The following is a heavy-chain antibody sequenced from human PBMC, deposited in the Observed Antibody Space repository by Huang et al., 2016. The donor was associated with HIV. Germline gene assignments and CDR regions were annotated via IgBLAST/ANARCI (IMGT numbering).Heavy chain of an antibody. CDR2: ISYDGRSE. D-gene: IGHD2-15*01. J-gene: IGHJ5*02. CDR1: GFIFSNFG. CDR3: AKESRWFSDFDQ. V-gene: IGHV3-30*18. Sequence: QVQLVESGGGVVQPGTSLRLSCAASGFIFSNFGMHWVRQAPGKGLEGVAVISYDGRSERYSDSVKGRFTISRDNDKNTLSLEMNRLRHDDTAVYYCAKESRWFSDFDQWGQGTLVTVSS.